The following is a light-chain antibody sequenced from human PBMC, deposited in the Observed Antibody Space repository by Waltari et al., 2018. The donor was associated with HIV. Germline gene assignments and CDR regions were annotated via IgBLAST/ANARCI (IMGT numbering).Light chain of an antibody. CDR1: QSVSTN. Sequence: EIVMTQSPATLSVSPGERATLSSRASQSVSTNFAWYQQKPGQAPRLLIYGASTRATGIPARFSGSGSGTEFTLTISSLQSEDFAVYYCQQYNNWPLTFGQGTRLEIK. J-gene: IGKJ5*01. CDR3: QQYNNWPLT. CDR2: GAS. V-gene: IGKV3-15*01.